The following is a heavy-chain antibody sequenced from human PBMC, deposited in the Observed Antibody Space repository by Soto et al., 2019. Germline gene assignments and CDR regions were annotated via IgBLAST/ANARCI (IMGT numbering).Heavy chain of an antibody. CDR1: GFTFSSYS. CDR2: ISSSSSYI. D-gene: IGHD1-26*01. V-gene: IGHV3-21*01. J-gene: IGHJ6*02. CDR3: AREPVGYYYGMGV. Sequence: EVQLVESGGGLVKPGGSLRLSCAASGFTFSSYSMNWVRQAPGKGLEWVSSISSSSSYIYYADSVKGRFTISRDNAKNSLYLQMNSLRAEDTAVYYCAREPVGYYYGMGVWGQGTTVTVSS.